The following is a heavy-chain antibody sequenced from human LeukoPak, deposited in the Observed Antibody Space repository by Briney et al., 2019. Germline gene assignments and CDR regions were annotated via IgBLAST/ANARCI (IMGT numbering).Heavy chain of an antibody. D-gene: IGHD1-26*01. J-gene: IGHJ3*01. V-gene: IGHV4-39*01. Sequence: PSETLSLTCTVSGGSISSSNYYWGWIRQPPGKALEWIGSIYYSGNTYYNPSLKSRVTISVDTSKNQFSLKLTSVTAADTAVYYCAHFKGGSFDFWGQGTMVTVSS. CDR1: GGSISSSNYY. CDR2: IYYSGNT. CDR3: AHFKGGSFDF.